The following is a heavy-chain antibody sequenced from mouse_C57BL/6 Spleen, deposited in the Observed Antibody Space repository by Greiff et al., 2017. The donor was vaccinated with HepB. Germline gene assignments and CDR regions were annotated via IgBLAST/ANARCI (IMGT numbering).Heavy chain of an antibody. J-gene: IGHJ4*01. D-gene: IGHD1-1*01. CDR3: ATGGRTVVADYYAMDY. CDR1: GYTFTDYY. CDR2: INPNNGGT. V-gene: IGHV1-26*01. Sequence: EVQLQQSGPELVKPGASVKISCKASGYTFTDYYMNWVKQSHGKSLEWIGDINPNNGGTSYNQKFKGKATLTVDKSSSTAYMELRSLTSEDSAVYYCATGGRTVVADYYAMDYWGQGTSVTVSS.